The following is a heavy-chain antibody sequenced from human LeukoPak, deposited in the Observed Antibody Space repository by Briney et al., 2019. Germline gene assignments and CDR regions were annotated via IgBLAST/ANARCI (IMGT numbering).Heavy chain of an antibody. CDR1: GFTFDDYA. Sequence: GGSLRLSCAASGFTFDDYAMHWVRQAPGKGLEWVSLISGDGGSTYYADSVEGRFTISRDNSKNSLYLQMNSLRTEDTALYYCTSQAVAGTNYYYYGMDVWGQGTTVTVSS. V-gene: IGHV3-43*02. CDR3: TSQAVAGTNYYYYGMDV. J-gene: IGHJ6*01. CDR2: ISGDGGST. D-gene: IGHD6-19*01.